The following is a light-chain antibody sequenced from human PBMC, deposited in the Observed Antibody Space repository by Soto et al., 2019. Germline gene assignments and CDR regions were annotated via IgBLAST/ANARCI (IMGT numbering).Light chain of an antibody. CDR3: SSYTRSTAYG. Sequence: QSALTQPASVSGSPGQSITISCTGTSSDVGGYNYVSWYQLHPGKAPKLMVYEVSNRPSGVSNRFSGSKSGNTASLTISGLQAEDEADYYCSSYTRSTAYGFGTGTKLTVL. CDR1: SSDVGGYNY. J-gene: IGLJ1*01. V-gene: IGLV2-14*01. CDR2: EVS.